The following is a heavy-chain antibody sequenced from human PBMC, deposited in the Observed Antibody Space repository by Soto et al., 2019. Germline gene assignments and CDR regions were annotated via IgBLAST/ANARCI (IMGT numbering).Heavy chain of an antibody. CDR2: IYGSGST. D-gene: IGHD1-26*01. CDR3: AGRVGPTNYGMDV. Sequence: GGSLRLSCSASEFIVSSNYMNWVRQAPGKGLECVSTIYGSGSTYYADSVKGRFTISRDNSKNTLYLQMNSLRAEDTDVYYCAGRVGPTNYGMDVWGHRTPVTVSS. J-gene: IGHJ6*02. V-gene: IGHV3-53*01. CDR1: EFIVSSNY.